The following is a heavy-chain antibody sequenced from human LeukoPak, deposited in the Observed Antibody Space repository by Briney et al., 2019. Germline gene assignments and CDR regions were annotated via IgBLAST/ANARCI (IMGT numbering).Heavy chain of an antibody. Sequence: GASVKVSCKASGGTFSSYAISWVRQAPGQGLEWMGGIIPIFGTANYAQKFQGRVTITTDESTSTAYMELSSLRSEDTAVYYCARDRDSSRPEAFDIWGQGTMVTVSS. D-gene: IGHD6-13*01. CDR3: ARDRDSSRPEAFDI. V-gene: IGHV1-69*05. J-gene: IGHJ3*02. CDR1: GGTFSSYA. CDR2: IIPIFGTA.